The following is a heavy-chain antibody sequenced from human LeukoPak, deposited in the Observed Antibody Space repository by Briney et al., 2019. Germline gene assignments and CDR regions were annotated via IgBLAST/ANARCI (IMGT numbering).Heavy chain of an antibody. V-gene: IGHV1-2*02. CDR2: INPNSGGT. J-gene: IGHJ4*02. D-gene: IGHD3-10*01. CDR1: GYTFTGYY. Sequence: ASVKVSCKASGYTFTGYYMHWVRQAPGQGLEWRGWINPNSGGTNYAQKFQGRVTMTRDTSISTAYMELSRLRSDDTAVYYCAVTMVRGVIGYFDYWGQGTLVTVSS. CDR3: AVTMVRGVIGYFDY.